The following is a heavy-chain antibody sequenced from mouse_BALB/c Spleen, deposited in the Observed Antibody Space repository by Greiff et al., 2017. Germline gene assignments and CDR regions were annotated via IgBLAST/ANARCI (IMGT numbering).Heavy chain of an antibody. CDR2: IRNKANGYTT. Sequence: EVQGVESGGGLVQPGGSLRLSCATSGFTFTDYYMSWVRQPPGKALEWLGFIRNKANGYTTEYSASVKGRFTISRDNSQSILYLQMNTLRAEDSATYYCAREDYGSSYGFAYWGQGTLVTVSA. CDR1: GFTFTDYY. D-gene: IGHD1-1*01. V-gene: IGHV7-3*02. CDR3: AREDYGSSYGFAY. J-gene: IGHJ3*01.